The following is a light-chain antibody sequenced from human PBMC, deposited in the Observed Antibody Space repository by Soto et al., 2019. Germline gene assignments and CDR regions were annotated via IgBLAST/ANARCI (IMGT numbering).Light chain of an antibody. V-gene: IGLV2-18*02. CDR1: SSDVGSFNR. J-gene: IGLJ1*01. CDR2: EVS. CDR3: NSYTSSSTYV. Sequence: QSALTQPPSVSGSPGQSVAISCTGTSSDVGSFNRVSWYQQPPGTAPKLLIYEVSSRPSGVPDRFSGSKSGNTASLTISGLQAEDEADYYCNSYTSSSTYVFGTGTKLTVL.